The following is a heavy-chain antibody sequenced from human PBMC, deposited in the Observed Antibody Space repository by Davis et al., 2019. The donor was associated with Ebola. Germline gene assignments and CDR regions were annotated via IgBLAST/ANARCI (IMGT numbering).Heavy chain of an antibody. Sequence: ASVKVSCKASGYTFTSYAMHWVRQAPGQRLGWMGWINAGNGNTKYSQKFQGRVTITRDTSASTAYMELSSLRSEDTAVYYCARNPFRYDFWSGSSNWFDPWGQGTLVTVSS. J-gene: IGHJ5*02. CDR3: ARNPFRYDFWSGSSNWFDP. D-gene: IGHD3-3*01. V-gene: IGHV1-3*01. CDR2: INAGNGNT. CDR1: GYTFTSYA.